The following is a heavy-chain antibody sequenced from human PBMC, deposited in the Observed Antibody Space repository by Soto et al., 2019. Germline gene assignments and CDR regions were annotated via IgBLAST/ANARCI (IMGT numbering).Heavy chain of an antibody. V-gene: IGHV4-39*01. D-gene: IGHD1-26*01. J-gene: IGHJ4*02. CDR3: ARPRYSGSYYEYGY. CDR1: GGSISSSSYY. CDR2: IYYSGST. Sequence: PSETLSLTCTVSGGSISSSSYYWGWIRQPPGKGLEWIGSIYYSGSTYYNPSLKSRVTISVDTSKNQFSLKLSSVTAADTAVYYCARPRYSGSYYEYGYWGQGTLVTVSS.